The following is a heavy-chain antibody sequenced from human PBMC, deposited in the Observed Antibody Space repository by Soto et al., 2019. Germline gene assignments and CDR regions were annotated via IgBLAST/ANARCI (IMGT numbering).Heavy chain of an antibody. D-gene: IGHD3-22*01. Sequence: SETLSLTCTVSGGSISSGGYYWSWIRQHPGKGLEWIGYIYYSGSTYYNPSLKSRVTISVDTSKNQFSLKLSSVTAADTAVYYCARDFYDSSGYYSAHWGQGTLVTVSS. CDR1: GGSISSGGYY. CDR3: ARDFYDSSGYYSAH. V-gene: IGHV4-31*03. CDR2: IYYSGST. J-gene: IGHJ4*02.